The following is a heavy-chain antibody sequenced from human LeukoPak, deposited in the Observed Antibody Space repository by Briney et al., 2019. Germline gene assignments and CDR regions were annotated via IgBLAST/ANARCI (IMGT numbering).Heavy chain of an antibody. V-gene: IGHV4-61*02. CDR2: IYTSGST. J-gene: IGHJ6*02. D-gene: IGHD3-3*01. CDR3: AMGEVTIFGVVHYYYYGMDV. Sequence: SQTLSLTCTVSGGSISSGSYYWSWIRQPAGKGLERIGRIYTSGSTNYNPSLKSRVTISVDTSKNQFSLKLSSVTAADTAVYYCAMGEVTIFGVVHYYYYGMDVWGQGTTVTVSS. CDR1: GGSISSGSYY.